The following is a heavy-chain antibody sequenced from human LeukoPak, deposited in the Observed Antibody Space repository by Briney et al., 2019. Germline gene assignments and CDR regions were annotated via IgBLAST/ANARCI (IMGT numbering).Heavy chain of an antibody. CDR1: GASINTNDFY. Sequence: SETLSLTCTVSGASINTNDFYWAWIRQPPGKGLEWLGTIHSFGQIYSNPSLKTRLSISIDMSKNGFSLRLNSVTAAETAVYFCARQNRFWGSGNYWGQGILVTVSS. CDR3: ARQNRFWGSGNY. J-gene: IGHJ4*02. D-gene: IGHD3-10*01. CDR2: IHSFGQI. V-gene: IGHV4-39*07.